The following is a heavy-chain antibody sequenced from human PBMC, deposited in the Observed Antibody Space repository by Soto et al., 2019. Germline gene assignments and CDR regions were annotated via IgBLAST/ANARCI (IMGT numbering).Heavy chain of an antibody. J-gene: IGHJ4*02. Sequence: GGSLRLSCAASGFTLRSYGMHWVFQAPGKGLEWVAIISYDGSNKYYVDSVKGRFTISRDTSTNTLYLQMNSLRAEDTALYFCAKDRGQQLGSFDYWGQGTLVTVSS. CDR2: ISYDGSNK. D-gene: IGHD6-13*01. V-gene: IGHV3-30*18. CDR3: AKDRGQQLGSFDY. CDR1: GFTLRSYG.